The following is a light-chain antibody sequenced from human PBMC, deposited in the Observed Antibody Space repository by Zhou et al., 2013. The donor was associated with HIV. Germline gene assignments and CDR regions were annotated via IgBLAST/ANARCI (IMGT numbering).Light chain of an antibody. J-gene: IGKJ1*01. CDR3: QQYNSHSRT. Sequence: IQLTQSPSRLSASVGDRVTITCRASQSINAWLAWYQHKPGKAPTLLIYKASTLESGVPSRFSGGGSGTQFTLTIDNLQPDDFATYYCQQYNSHSRTFGQGTSV. V-gene: IGKV1-5*03. CDR2: KAS. CDR1: QSINAW.